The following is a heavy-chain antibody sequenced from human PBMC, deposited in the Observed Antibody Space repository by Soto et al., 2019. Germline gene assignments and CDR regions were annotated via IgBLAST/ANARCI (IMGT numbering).Heavy chain of an antibody. CDR1: GDSLRGQS. D-gene: IGHD6-19*01. Sequence: QVQLQQWGAGLLKASETLSLTCAVVGDSLRGQSWNWIRQSPGKGLEWIGELDQSGGTNYNPSLKSRAIISADTSQNQFSLPLTSVTAADTAVYYCAREDSYGWSGESLDVWGQGTTVTVSS. V-gene: IGHV4-34*01. CDR3: AREDSYGWSGESLDV. CDR2: LDQSGGT. J-gene: IGHJ6*02.